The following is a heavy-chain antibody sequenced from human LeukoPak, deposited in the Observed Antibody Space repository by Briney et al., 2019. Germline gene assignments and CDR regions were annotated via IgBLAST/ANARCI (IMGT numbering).Heavy chain of an antibody. CDR1: GYTFTGYY. J-gene: IGHJ4*02. Sequence: ASVKVSCKASGYTFTGYYVHWVRQAPGQGLEWMGWINPNSGGTNYAQKFQGRVTMTRDTSISTAYMELSRLRSDDTAVYYCARGDYGDYYFDYWGQGTLVTVSS. D-gene: IGHD4-17*01. CDR2: INPNSGGT. V-gene: IGHV1-2*02. CDR3: ARGDYGDYYFDY.